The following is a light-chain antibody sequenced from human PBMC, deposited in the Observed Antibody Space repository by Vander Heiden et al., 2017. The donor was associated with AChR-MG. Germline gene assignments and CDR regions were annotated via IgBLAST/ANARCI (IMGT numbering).Light chain of an antibody. CDR3: QYYGDSPPT. J-gene: IGKJ2*01. Sequence: EIVLPQSPGTLSLSPGERATLSCRASQRVSSSYLAWYQQKPGQAPRLLIYAAFSRALGIPDKFSGSGSETDFTLTISRLEPEDFAVYSCQYYGDSPPTFGQGTKLEIK. V-gene: IGKV3-20*01. CDR2: AAF. CDR1: QRVSSSY.